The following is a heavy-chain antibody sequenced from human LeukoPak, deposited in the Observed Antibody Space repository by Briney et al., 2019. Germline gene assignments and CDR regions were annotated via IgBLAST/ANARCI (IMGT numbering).Heavy chain of an antibody. D-gene: IGHD1-26*01. CDR2: IYYSGST. J-gene: IGHJ4*02. Sequence: DPSETLSLTCTVSGGSISSYYWSWLRQPPGKGLEWIGYIYYSGSTNYNPSLKSRVTMSVDTSKNQFSLKLTSVTAADSAVYYCASTEAGGVGAPVPFDYWGQGTLVTVSS. V-gene: IGHV4-59*08. CDR1: GGSISSYY. CDR3: ASTEAGGVGAPVPFDY.